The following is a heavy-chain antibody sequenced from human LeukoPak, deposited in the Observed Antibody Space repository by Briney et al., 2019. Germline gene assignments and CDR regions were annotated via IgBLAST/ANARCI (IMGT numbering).Heavy chain of an antibody. J-gene: IGHJ5*02. CDR3: ARDREWTIAAAGPSWFDP. Sequence: PSETLFLTCTVSGGSISSGGYYWSWIRQHPGKGLEWIGYIYYSGSTYYNPSLKSRVTISVDTSKNQFSLKLSSVTAADTAVYYCARDREWTIAAAGPSWFDPWGQGTLVTVSS. D-gene: IGHD6-13*01. CDR1: GGSISSGGYY. CDR2: IYYSGST. V-gene: IGHV4-31*03.